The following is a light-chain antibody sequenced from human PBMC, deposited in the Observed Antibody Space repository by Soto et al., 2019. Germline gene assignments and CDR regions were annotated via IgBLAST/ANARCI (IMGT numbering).Light chain of an antibody. CDR2: LNSDGSH. Sequence: QAVVTQSPSASASLGASVKLTCTLSSGHSNYAIAWHQQQSEKGPRYLMKLNSDGSHSKGDGIPDRFSGSSSGAERHLTISSLQSEDEADYYCQTWGSGIVVFGGGTKVTVL. CDR1: SGHSNYA. CDR3: QTWGSGIVV. J-gene: IGLJ2*01. V-gene: IGLV4-69*01.